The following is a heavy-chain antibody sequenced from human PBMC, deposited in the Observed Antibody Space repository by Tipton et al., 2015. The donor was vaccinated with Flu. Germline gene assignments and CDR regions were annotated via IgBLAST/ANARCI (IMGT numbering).Heavy chain of an antibody. CDR3: ARDLWNDRRAYYYYGVDV. CDR2: IYYSGTT. D-gene: IGHD1-1*01. Sequence: TLSLTCTVSGDSISTTIYYWGWVRQPPGKGLEWIGSIYYSGTTYYNPSLKSRVTISVDSSKDEFSLTLASLTAADTAVYYCARDLWNDRRAYYYYGVDVWGKGTRVTVSS. CDR1: GDSISTTIYY. J-gene: IGHJ6*04. V-gene: IGHV4-39*07.